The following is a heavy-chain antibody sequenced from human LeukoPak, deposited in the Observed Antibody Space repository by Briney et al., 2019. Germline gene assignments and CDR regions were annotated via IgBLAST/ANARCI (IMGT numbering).Heavy chain of an antibody. Sequence: TGGSLRLSCEASGLTFSSYAMSWLRQAPGKGLECVSSINGAGGTIYYADSVQGRFTISRDNSRNTLFLQMDSLRAEDSAIYYCAKDKLSGQRDWYFDLCGRGTLVTVSS. CDR1: GLTFSSYA. V-gene: IGHV3-23*01. J-gene: IGHJ2*01. D-gene: IGHD1-1*01. CDR3: AKDKLSGQRDWYFDL. CDR2: INGAGGTI.